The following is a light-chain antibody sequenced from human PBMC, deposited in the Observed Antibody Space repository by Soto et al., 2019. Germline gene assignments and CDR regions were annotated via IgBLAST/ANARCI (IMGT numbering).Light chain of an antibody. CDR3: LQGTHWPIT. V-gene: IGKV2-30*01. J-gene: IGKJ5*01. CDR2: TVS. CDR1: QSLLYSDGNTY. Sequence: DVVMTQSPLSLPVTLGQPASISCRSSQSLLYSDGNTYLSWFQQRPGQSPRRLIYTVSNRDSGVLDRFSGSGSGTDFTLIISRVEAEDVGVYFCLQGTHWPITFGQGTRLEIK.